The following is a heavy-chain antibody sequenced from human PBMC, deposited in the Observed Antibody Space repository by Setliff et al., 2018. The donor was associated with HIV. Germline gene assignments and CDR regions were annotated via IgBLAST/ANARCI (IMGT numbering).Heavy chain of an antibody. D-gene: IGHD4-4*01. V-gene: IGHV3-48*04. CDR3: ARDRWADSNYYFES. CDR2: ISNGGSAK. J-gene: IGHJ4*02. CDR1: GFTFSSYA. Sequence: GGSLRLSCASSGFTFSSYAMTWVRQAPGKGLEWISYISNGGSAKYYTDSVEGRFTVSRDNAKNLLYLQMDSLKADDTALYFCARDRWADSNYYFESWGQGTLVTVSS.